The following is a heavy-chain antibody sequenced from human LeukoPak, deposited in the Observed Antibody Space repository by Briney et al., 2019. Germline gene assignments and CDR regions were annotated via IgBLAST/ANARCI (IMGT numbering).Heavy chain of an antibody. CDR1: GFTFSSYA. J-gene: IGHJ4*02. CDR2: ISDSGGNT. V-gene: IGHV3-23*01. CDR3: ARGMSATSGYLELEY. D-gene: IGHD3-22*01. Sequence: GGSLRLSCAASGFTFSSYAMSWVRQSPGKGLEWVSAISDSGGNTYSADSVKGRCTISRDNSKKTLFLHMNSLRAEDTAVYYCARGMSATSGYLELEYWGQGTLVTVST.